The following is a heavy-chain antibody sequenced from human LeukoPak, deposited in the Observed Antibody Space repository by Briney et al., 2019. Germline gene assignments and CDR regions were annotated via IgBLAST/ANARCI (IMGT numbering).Heavy chain of an antibody. J-gene: IGHJ4*02. D-gene: IGHD2-15*01. CDR3: ARRRPGYCSGGSCYGYYFDY. Sequence: GEPLKISCKGSGYIFTSYWIGWVRQMPGKGLEWMGIIYPGDSDSRNSPSFQGQVTISADKSISTAYLQWSSLEASDTAMYYCARRRPGYCSGGSCYGYYFDYWGQGTLVTVSS. CDR1: GYIFTSYW. CDR2: IYPGDSDS. V-gene: IGHV5-51*01.